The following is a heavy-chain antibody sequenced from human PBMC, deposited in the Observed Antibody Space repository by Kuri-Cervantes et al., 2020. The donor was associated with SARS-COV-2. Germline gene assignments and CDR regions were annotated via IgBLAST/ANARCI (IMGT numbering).Heavy chain of an antibody. Sequence: SQTLSLTCAVYGGSFSDYYWSWVRQPPGKGLEWIGEINHSGNTNYDPSLKSRVTISIDTSKNQFSLKLSSVTAADTAVYYCARGGGGNSGSFVDYWGQGTLVTVSS. CDR3: ARGGGGNSGSFVDY. J-gene: IGHJ4*02. V-gene: IGHV4-34*01. D-gene: IGHD4-23*01. CDR1: GGSFSDYY. CDR2: INHSGNT.